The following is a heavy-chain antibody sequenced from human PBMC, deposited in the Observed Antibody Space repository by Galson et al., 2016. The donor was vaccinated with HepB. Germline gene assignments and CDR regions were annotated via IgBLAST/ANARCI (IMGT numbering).Heavy chain of an antibody. J-gene: IGHJ6*02. CDR3: ALFYGSGSSSYYYGMDV. V-gene: IGHV3-23*01. Sequence: SLRLSCAASGFTFSSYAMSWVRQAPGKGLEWVSTISDIGVSTYYADSVKGRFTISRDNSKKTLYLQMNSLRAEDTAVYYCALFYGSGSSSYYYGMDVWGQGTTVTVSS. CDR1: GFTFSSYA. CDR2: ISDIGVST. D-gene: IGHD3-10*01.